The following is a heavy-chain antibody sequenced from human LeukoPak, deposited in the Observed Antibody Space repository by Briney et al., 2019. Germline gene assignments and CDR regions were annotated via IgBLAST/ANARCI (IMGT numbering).Heavy chain of an antibody. J-gene: IGHJ6*02. CDR3: ARDAGNSGYGMDV. Sequence: GGSLRLSCAASGFTFSIYWMSWVRQAPGKGLEWVANIKQDGSEKNYVDSVKGRFTISRDNARNSLYLQMNSLRDEDTAVYYCARDAGNSGYGMDVWGQGTTVTVSS. CDR1: GFTFSIYW. D-gene: IGHD5-12*01. CDR2: IKQDGSEK. V-gene: IGHV3-7*01.